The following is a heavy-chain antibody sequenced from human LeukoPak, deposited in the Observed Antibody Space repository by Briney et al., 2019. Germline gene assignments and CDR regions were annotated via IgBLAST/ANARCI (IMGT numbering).Heavy chain of an antibody. V-gene: IGHV1-8*01. Sequence: GASVKVSCKASGHTFTSYDINWVRQATGQGLEWMGWMNPNSGNTGYAQKFQGRVTMTRNTSISTAYMELSSLRSEDTAVYYCAREGAAAGDYYGMDVWGQGTTVTVSS. CDR3: AREGAAAGDYYGMDV. CDR2: MNPNSGNT. D-gene: IGHD6-13*01. CDR1: GHTFTSYD. J-gene: IGHJ6*02.